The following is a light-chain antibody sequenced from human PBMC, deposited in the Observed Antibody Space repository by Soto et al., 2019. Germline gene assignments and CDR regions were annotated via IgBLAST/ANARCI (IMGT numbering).Light chain of an antibody. CDR2: EVT. Sequence: QSVLTQPPSASGSPGQSVTISCTGSSSDVGGYNYVSWYQQHPGKAHKLMIYEVTKRPSGVPDRFSGSKSGNTASLTVSGLLAEDEADYYCASYAGSNKVFGTGTKVTVL. V-gene: IGLV2-8*01. CDR3: ASYAGSNKV. J-gene: IGLJ1*01. CDR1: SSDVGGYNY.